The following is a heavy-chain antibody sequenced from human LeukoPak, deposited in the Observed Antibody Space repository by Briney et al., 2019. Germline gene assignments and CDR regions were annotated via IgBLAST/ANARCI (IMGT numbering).Heavy chain of an antibody. CDR3: ARRGYYYYGMDV. CDR1: GQSFTSYW. D-gene: IGHD3-10*01. Sequence: GESLRISCKDSGQSFTSYWISWVRQMPGKGLEWMGRIDPSDSYTNYSPSFQGHVTISVDKSISTAYLQWNSLKASDSAMYYCARRGYYYYGMDVWGQGTTVTVSS. CDR2: IDPSDSYT. V-gene: IGHV5-10-1*01. J-gene: IGHJ6*02.